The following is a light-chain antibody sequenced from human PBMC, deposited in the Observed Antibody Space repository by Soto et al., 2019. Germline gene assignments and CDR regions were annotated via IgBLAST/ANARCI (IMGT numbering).Light chain of an antibody. CDR1: SSDVGGYNY. V-gene: IGLV2-8*01. Sequence: QSVLTQPPSASGSPGQSVTISCTGTSSDVGGYNYVSWYQQHPGEVPKLMIYEVNKRPSGVPDRFSGSKSGNTASLTVSGLQAEDEADYYCSSYGGSNNLVFGGGTKLTVL. CDR3: SSYGGSNNLV. J-gene: IGLJ2*01. CDR2: EVN.